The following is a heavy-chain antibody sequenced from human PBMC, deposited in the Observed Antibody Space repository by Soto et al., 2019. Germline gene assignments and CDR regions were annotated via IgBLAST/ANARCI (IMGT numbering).Heavy chain of an antibody. V-gene: IGHV1-69*06. CDR3: ARDMTRTVVPYFDF. Sequence: SVKVSCKAPGGTFSNYVVNWVRQAPGQGLEWMGRIIPISGAANYAQKFQGRVTITADKSTSTSYMELSSLRSEDTAVYYCARDMTRTVVPYFDFWGQGALVTVSS. CDR2: IIPISGAA. J-gene: IGHJ4*02. CDR1: GGTFSNYV. D-gene: IGHD1-7*01.